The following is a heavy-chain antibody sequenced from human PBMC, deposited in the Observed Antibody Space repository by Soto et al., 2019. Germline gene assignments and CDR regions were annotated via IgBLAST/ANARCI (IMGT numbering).Heavy chain of an antibody. J-gene: IGHJ4*02. CDR1: GGSVSDKTYY. V-gene: IGHV4-61*01. CDR2: VYYSCST. Sequence: SETLSLTCSVSGGSVSDKTYYWSWIRQPPGKRLEWIGYVYYSCSTKYNPSLQSRVTISVDLSKNRFSLRLSSVTTADTALNYCAKSTAVPNTLRSRYFFDYWGPGTLVTVSS. CDR3: AKSTAVPNTLRSRYFFDY. D-gene: IGHD4-17*01.